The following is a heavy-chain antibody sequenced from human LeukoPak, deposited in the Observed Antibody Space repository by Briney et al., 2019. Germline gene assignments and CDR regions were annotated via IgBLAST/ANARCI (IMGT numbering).Heavy chain of an antibody. CDR3: ARDGGCYDSSEVHPFDY. CDR2: IYYSGSA. J-gene: IGHJ4*02. D-gene: IGHD3-22*01. Sequence: PSETLSLTCTVSGGSISSGGYYWSWIRQHPGKGLEWIGYIYYSGSAYYHPSLKSRVTISVDTSKNQFSLKLSSVTAADTAVYYCARDGGCYDSSEVHPFDYWGQGTLVTVSS. CDR1: GGSISSGGYY. V-gene: IGHV4-31*03.